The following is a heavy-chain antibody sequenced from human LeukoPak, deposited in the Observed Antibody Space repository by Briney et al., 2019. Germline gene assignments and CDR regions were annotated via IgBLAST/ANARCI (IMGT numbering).Heavy chain of an antibody. CDR3: ARARYCSGGSCFYPYYYYYMDV. CDR2: IHYSGNT. Sequence: SETLSLTCTVSANSISSSNYFWGRIRQPPGKGLECNGRIHYSGNTYYNPSLKSRVTISVDTSKSQFSLRLSSVTDAGTAVYYCARARYCSGGSCFYPYYYYYMDVWGKGTTVTVSS. J-gene: IGHJ6*03. D-gene: IGHD2-15*01. V-gene: IGHV4-39*01. CDR1: ANSISSSNYF.